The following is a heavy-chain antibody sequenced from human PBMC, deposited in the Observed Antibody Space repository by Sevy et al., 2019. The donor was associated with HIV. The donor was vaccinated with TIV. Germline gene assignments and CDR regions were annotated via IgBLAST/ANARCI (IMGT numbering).Heavy chain of an antibody. D-gene: IGHD6-19*01. J-gene: IGHJ4*02. CDR3: AAVPYSSGWFGNPHAGY. V-gene: IGHV1-58*01. CDR1: GFTFTSSA. CDR2: IVVGSGNT. Sequence: ASVKVSCKASGFTFTSSAVQWVRQARGQRLEWIGWIVVGSGNTNYAQKFQERVTITRDMSTSTAYMELSSLSSEDTAVYYCAAVPYSSGWFGNPHAGYWGQGTLVTVSS.